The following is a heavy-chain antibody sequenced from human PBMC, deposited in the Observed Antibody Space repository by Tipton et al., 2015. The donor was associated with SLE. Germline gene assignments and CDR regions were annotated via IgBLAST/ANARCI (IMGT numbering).Heavy chain of an antibody. CDR1: GVSIRTPTYY. J-gene: IGHJ4*02. D-gene: IGHD5-24*01. CDR2: ISHSGNT. CDR3: ARKELSTMRDY. Sequence: TLSLTCTVSGVSIRTPTYYWGWIRQPPGKGLEWIGTISHSGNTYSHTSLESRVTISVDTSQNQFSMSLSSVSAADTAVYYCARKELSTMRDYRGQGTLGPVSS. V-gene: IGHV4-39*07.